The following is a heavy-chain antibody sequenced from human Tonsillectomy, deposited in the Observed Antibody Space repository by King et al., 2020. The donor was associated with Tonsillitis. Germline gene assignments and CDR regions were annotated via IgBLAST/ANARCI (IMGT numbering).Heavy chain of an antibody. V-gene: IGHV3-21*01. J-gene: IGHJ4*02. D-gene: IGHD3-22*01. CDR2: ISSSSSYI. CDR1: GFTFSSYS. Sequence: VQLVESGGGLVKPGGSLRLSCAASGFTFSSYSMNWVRQAPETGLEWVSSISSSSSYIYYAHSVRGRFTISRDNGNNSLYLQMNSLRAEDTAIYYCARDHRLIRWGQGALVTVSS. CDR3: ARDHRLIR.